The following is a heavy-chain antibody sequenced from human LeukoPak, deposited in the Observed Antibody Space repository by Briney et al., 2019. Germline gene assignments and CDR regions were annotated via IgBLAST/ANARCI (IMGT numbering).Heavy chain of an antibody. CDR2: IYYSGST. J-gene: IGHJ4*02. V-gene: IGHV4-59*01. CDR3: ARGSLGFCTNGVCYYDY. Sequence: SETLSLTCTVSGGSISSYYWSWIRQPPGKGLEWIGYIYYSGSTNYNPSLKSRVTISVDTSKNQFSLKLSSVTAADTAVYYCARGSLGFCTNGVCYYDYWGQGTLVTVSS. CDR1: GGSISSYY. D-gene: IGHD2-8*01.